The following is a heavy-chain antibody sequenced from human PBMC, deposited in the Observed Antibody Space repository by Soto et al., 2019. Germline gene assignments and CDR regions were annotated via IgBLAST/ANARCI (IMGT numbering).Heavy chain of an antibody. V-gene: IGHV1-46*01. CDR1: GYTFTSYY. D-gene: IGHD3-10*01. Sequence: GASVKVSCKASGYTFTSYYMHWVRQAPGQGLEWMGIINPSGGSTSYAQKFQGRVTMTRDTSTSTVYMELSSLRSEDTAVYYCARVKGSGSLPSGYGMDVWGQGTTVTVSS. CDR2: INPSGGST. CDR3: ARVKGSGSLPSGYGMDV. J-gene: IGHJ6*02.